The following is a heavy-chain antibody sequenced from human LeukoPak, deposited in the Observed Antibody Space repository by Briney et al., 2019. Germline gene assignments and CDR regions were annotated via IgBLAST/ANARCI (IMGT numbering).Heavy chain of an antibody. CDR1: PFIFSGHW. V-gene: IGHV3-7*03. CDR3: AKDPGPPDYYDSSGYSTGWVFDY. D-gene: IGHD3-22*01. CDR2: IKEDGSER. J-gene: IGHJ4*02. Sequence: GGSLRLSCEASPFIFSGHWLNWVRQTPGKGLEWVASIKEDGSERQYVDSVKGRFIISRDNAKNSLYLEMNSLRAEDTAVYYCAKDPGPPDYYDSSGYSTGWVFDYWGQGTPVTVSS.